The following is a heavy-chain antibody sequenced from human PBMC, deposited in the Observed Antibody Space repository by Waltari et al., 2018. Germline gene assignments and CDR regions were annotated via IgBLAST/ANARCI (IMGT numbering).Heavy chain of an antibody. CDR2: INHSGST. J-gene: IGHJ6*03. CDR3: ASLYSNSSRPRGYYYYMDV. Sequence: QVQLQQWGAGLLKPSETLSLTCAVYGGSFSGYYWSWIRQPPGKGLEWIGEINHSGSTNYNPSLKSRVTISVDTSKNQFSLKLSSVTAADTAVYYCASLYSNSSRPRGYYYYMDVWGKGTTVTVSS. D-gene: IGHD6-6*01. V-gene: IGHV4-34*01. CDR1: GGSFSGYY.